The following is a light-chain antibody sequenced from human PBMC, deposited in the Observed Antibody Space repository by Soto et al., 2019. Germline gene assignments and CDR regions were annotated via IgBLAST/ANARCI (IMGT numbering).Light chain of an antibody. CDR1: SSNIGAGSG. V-gene: IGLV1-40*01. Sequence: QSVLTQPPSVSGAPGESVTISCAGSSSNIGAGSGVHWYQQLPGTAPKLLINGNTNRPSGVPDRFYGSKSGTSASLAITGLQTEDEADYYCSSYAITRTWLFGGGTKLTVL. CDR2: GNT. J-gene: IGLJ3*02. CDR3: SSYAITRTWL.